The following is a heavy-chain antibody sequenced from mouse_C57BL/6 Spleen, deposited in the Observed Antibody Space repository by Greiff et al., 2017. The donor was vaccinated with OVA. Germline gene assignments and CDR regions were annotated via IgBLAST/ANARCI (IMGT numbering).Heavy chain of an antibody. CDR1: GYTFTSYW. Sequence: VQLQQPGAELVMPGASVKLSCKASGYTFTSYWMHWVKQRPGQGLEWIGEIDPSDSYTNYNQKFKGKSTLTVDKSSSTAYMQLSSLTSEDSAVYYCARLTIGAMDYWGQGTSVTVSS. D-gene: IGHD2-12*01. CDR3: ARLTIGAMDY. J-gene: IGHJ4*01. CDR2: IDPSDSYT. V-gene: IGHV1-69*01.